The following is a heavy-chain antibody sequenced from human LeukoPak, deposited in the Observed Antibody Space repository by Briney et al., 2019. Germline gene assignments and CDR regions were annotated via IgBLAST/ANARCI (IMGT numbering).Heavy chain of an antibody. Sequence: SETLSLTCTVSGGSISSYYWTWIRQPPGKGLEWIGYIYYSGSTNYNPSLKSRVTISVDTSKNQFSLKLSSVTAADTAVYYCARHFIAVAGDAFNIWGQGTMVTVSS. CDR2: IYYSGST. J-gene: IGHJ3*02. CDR3: ARHFIAVAGDAFNI. CDR1: GGSISSYY. D-gene: IGHD6-19*01. V-gene: IGHV4-59*01.